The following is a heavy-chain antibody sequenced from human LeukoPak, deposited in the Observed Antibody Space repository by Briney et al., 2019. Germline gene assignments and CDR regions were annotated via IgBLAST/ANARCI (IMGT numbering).Heavy chain of an antibody. J-gene: IGHJ3*02. CDR3: ARVSDYYDSSGYCDAFDI. Sequence: ASVKVSCKASGYTFTGYYMHWVRQAPGQGLEWMGRINPNSGGTNYAQKFQGRVTMTRDTSISTAYMDLSRLRSDDTAVYYCARVSDYYDSSGYCDAFDIWGQGTMVTVSS. D-gene: IGHD3-22*01. CDR1: GYTFTGYY. V-gene: IGHV1-2*06. CDR2: INPNSGGT.